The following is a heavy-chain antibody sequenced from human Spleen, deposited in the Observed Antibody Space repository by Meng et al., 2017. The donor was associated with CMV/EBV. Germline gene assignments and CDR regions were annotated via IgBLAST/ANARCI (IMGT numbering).Heavy chain of an antibody. V-gene: IGHV4-61*01. D-gene: IGHD3-10*01. CDR2: IYYSGST. Sequence: GSLRLSCTVSGGSISSSSYYWSWIRQPPGKGLEWIGYIYYSGSTNYNPSLKSRVTISVDTSKNQFSLKLSSVTAADTAVYYCARHGSGSFFDYWGQGTLVTVSS. CDR1: GGSISSSSYY. J-gene: IGHJ4*02. CDR3: ARHGSGSFFDY.